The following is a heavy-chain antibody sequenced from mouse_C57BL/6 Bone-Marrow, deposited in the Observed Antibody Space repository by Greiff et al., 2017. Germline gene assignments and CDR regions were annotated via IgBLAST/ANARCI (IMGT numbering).Heavy chain of an antibody. CDR1: GFTFPSYT. Sequence: QVQLQQSGAELVRPGASVKMSCKASGFTFPSYTMHWVKQRPGQGLEWIGYINPSSGYTKYTQKFKDKATLTADKAYSTDDMQLSSLTSEDSAVSEGGSKDDYYLVWYFGGWGTGATVSV. D-gene: IGHD2-3*01. J-gene: IGHJ1*03. CDR2: INPSSGYT. V-gene: IGHV1-4*01. CDR3: GSKDDYYLVWYFGG.